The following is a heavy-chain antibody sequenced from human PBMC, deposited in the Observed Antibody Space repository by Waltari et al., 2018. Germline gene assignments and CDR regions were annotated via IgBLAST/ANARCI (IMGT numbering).Heavy chain of an antibody. Sequence: EVQLVESGGGLVKPGGSLRLSCAASGFTFSSYSMNWVRQAPGKGLEWVSSISSSSSYIYYADSVKGRVTISRDNAKNSLDLQMNSLRAEDTAVYYCAREPSDFDWLPPEDYWGQGTLVTVSS. CDR1: GFTFSSYS. J-gene: IGHJ4*02. D-gene: IGHD3-9*01. CDR3: AREPSDFDWLPPEDY. V-gene: IGHV3-21*01. CDR2: ISSSSSYI.